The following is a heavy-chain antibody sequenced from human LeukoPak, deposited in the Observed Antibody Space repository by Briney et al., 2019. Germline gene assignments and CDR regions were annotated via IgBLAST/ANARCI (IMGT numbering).Heavy chain of an antibody. J-gene: IGHJ3*02. D-gene: IGHD3-3*01. CDR2: ISSSSTYM. CDR3: ARSASLADGFDM. Sequence: PGGSLRLSCAASAFTFSTYNMNWVRQAPGKGLEWVSSISSSSTYMYYADSMKGRFTISRDNAKHSLYLQMNSLRAEDTAVYYCARSASLADGFDMWGQGTMVTVSS. CDR1: AFTFSTYN. V-gene: IGHV3-21*01.